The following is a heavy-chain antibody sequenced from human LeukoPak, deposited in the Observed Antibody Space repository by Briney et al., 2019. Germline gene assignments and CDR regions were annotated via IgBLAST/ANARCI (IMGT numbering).Heavy chain of an antibody. D-gene: IGHD3-22*01. V-gene: IGHV4-4*07. CDR2: IYTSGST. CDR1: GGSISSYY. J-gene: IGHJ4*02. Sequence: PSETLSLTCTVSGGSISSYYWSWIRQVAGKGLEWIGRIYTSGSTNYNPSLKSRVTISVDTSKNQFSLKLSSVTAADTAVYYCARVTGYIVEDYFDYWGQGTLVTVSS. CDR3: ARVTGYIVEDYFDY.